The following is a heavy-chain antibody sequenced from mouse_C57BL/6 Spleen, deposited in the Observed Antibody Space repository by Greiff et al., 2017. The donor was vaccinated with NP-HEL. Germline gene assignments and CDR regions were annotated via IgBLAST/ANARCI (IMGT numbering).Heavy chain of an antibody. V-gene: IGHV5-17*01. CDR3: AGGGNYDYFDY. D-gene: IGHD2-1*01. J-gene: IGHJ2*01. CDR2: ISSGSSTI. Sequence: EVKLMESGGGLVKPGGSLKLSCAASGFTFSDYGMHWVRQAPEKGLEWVAYISSGSSTIYYADTVKGRFTISRDNAKNTLFLQMTSLRSEDTAMYYCAGGGNYDYFDYWGQGTTLTVSS. CDR1: GFTFSDYG.